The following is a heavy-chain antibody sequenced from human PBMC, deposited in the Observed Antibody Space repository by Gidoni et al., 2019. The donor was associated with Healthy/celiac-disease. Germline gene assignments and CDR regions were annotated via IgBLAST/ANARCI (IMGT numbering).Heavy chain of an antibody. CDR3: ARDLNYYDSSGYYESYFDY. D-gene: IGHD3-22*01. CDR1: GFTFSRYR. J-gene: IGHJ4*02. Sequence: EVQLVESGGGLVKPVGSLRLSCAASGFTFSRYRMNWVRQAPGTGLEWVSSISSSSSYIYYADSVKGRFTISRDNAKNSLYLQMNSLRAEDTAVYYCARDLNYYDSSGYYESYFDYWGQGTLVTVSS. V-gene: IGHV3-21*01. CDR2: ISSSSSYI.